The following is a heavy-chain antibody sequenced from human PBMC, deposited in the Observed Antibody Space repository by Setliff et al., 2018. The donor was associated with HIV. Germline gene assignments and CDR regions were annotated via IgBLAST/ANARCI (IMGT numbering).Heavy chain of an antibody. CDR1: GGSISGSSHY. D-gene: IGHD3-9*01. CDR2: ISYSENT. J-gene: IGHJ4*02. Sequence: SETLSLTCTVSGGSISGSSHYWGWIRQPPGKGLEWIGSISYSENTYYNPSLKSRVTISADTSKNHFSLKLSSVTAADTAVYYCARLRYYDILAGYAFDYWGQGTPVTVSS. V-gene: IGHV4-39*01. CDR3: ARLRYYDILAGYAFDY.